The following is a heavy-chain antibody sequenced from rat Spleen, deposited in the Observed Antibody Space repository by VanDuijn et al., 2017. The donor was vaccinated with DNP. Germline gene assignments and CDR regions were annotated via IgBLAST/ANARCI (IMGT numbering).Heavy chain of an antibody. CDR1: EFTFSDYN. CDR2: ISGVGGNT. D-gene: IGHD1-11*01. CDR3: ARHYGGYSYYWYFDF. V-gene: IGHV5S23*01. Sequence: EVQLVESGGGLVQPGRSLKLSCAASEFTFSDYNMAWIRQAPTKGLEWVAAISGVGGNTYYRDSVKGRFTISRDNAKSILYLQMDSLRSEDTATYYCARHYGGYSYYWYFDFWGPGTMVTVSS. J-gene: IGHJ1*01.